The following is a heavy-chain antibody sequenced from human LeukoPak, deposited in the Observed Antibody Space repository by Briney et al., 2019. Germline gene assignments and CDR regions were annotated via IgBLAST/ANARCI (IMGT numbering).Heavy chain of an antibody. V-gene: IGHV3-9*01. Sequence: GGSLRLSWAASGFTFDDYAMHWVRQAPGKGLEWVSGISWNSGSIGYADSVKGRFTISRDNAKNSLYLQMNSLRAEDTALYYCAKGSRPWIQLWLFDYWGQGTLVTVSS. J-gene: IGHJ4*02. CDR3: AKGSRPWIQLWLFDY. CDR1: GFTFDDYA. CDR2: ISWNSGSI. D-gene: IGHD5-18*01.